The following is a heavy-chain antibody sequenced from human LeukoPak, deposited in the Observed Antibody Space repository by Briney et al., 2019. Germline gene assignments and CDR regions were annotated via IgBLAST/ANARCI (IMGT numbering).Heavy chain of an antibody. V-gene: IGHV4-4*02. CDR1: GGSISSSNW. CDR2: IYHSGST. D-gene: IGHD2-15*01. CDR3: ARELYCSGGSCSLGVFDI. Sequence: SGTLSLTCAVSGGSISSSNWWSWVRQPPGKGLEWIGEIYHSGSTNYNPSLKSRVTISVDKSKNQFSLKLSSVTAADTAVYYCARELYCSGGSCSLGVFDIWGQGTMVTVSS. J-gene: IGHJ3*02.